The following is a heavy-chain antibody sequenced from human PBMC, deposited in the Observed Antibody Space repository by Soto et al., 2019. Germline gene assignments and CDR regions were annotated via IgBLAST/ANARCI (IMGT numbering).Heavy chain of an antibody. J-gene: IGHJ5*02. D-gene: IGHD1-26*01. V-gene: IGHV4-39*02. CDR1: DDSISTSNYY. Sequence: QLQLQESGPRLVKPLETLSLTCSVSDDSISTSNYYWAWVRQPPDMGPEWIGSVDYAGRAYYNPSLKSRVTISADTSENHFSRHLSSRPAADTSMYYCAKPSHHGRFSWGQGTLVTVSS. CDR3: AKPSHHGRFS. CDR2: VDYAGRA.